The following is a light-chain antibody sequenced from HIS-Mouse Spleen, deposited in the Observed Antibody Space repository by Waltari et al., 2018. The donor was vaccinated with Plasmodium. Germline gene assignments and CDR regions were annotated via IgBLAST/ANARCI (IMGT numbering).Light chain of an antibody. CDR3: QQYNNWPYT. Sequence: EIVMTPSPATLSVSPGERATLSSRASQSVSSNLAWYQQKPGQAPRLLIYGAATRATGIPARFSGSGSGTEFTLTISSMQSEDFAVYYCQQYNNWPYTFGQGTKLEIK. CDR2: GAA. CDR1: QSVSSN. V-gene: IGKV3-15*01. J-gene: IGKJ2*01.